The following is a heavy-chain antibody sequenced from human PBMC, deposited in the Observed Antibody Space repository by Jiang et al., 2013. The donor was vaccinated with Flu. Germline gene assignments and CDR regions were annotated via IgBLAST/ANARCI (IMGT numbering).Heavy chain of an antibody. CDR3: ARNGLFSGELSLDPQYFFDY. Sequence: GAEVKKPGASVKVSCKTSGYTFTSFAIHWVRQAPGQRLEWMGWIIAGTGDTKYSQKFQGRVTITRDTSASTAYMELSSLTSEDTAVYYCARNGLFSGELSLDPQYFFDYWGQG. V-gene: IGHV1-3*01. CDR2: IIAGTGDT. J-gene: IGHJ4*02. CDR1: GYTFTSFA. D-gene: IGHD3-16*02.